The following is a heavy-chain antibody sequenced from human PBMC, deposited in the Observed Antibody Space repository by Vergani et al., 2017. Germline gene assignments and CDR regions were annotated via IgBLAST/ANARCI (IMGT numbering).Heavy chain of an antibody. CDR2: IIPILGIA. V-gene: IGHV1-69*08. Sequence: QVQLVQSGAEVKKPGSSVKVSCKASGGTFSSYTISWVRQAPGQGLEWMGRIIPILGIANYAQKFQGRVTITADESTDTAYMELISLRPEDTAVYYCAREGNYYDSTGFGPGGSFDWGPGTLVTVSS. J-gene: IGHJ4*02. D-gene: IGHD3-22*01. CDR3: AREGNYYDSTGFGPGGSFD. CDR1: GGTFSSYT.